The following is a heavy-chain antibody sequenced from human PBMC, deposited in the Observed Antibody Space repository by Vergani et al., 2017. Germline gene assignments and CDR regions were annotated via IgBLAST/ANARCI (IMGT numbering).Heavy chain of an antibody. Sequence: QVQLVQSGAEVKKPGASVKVSCKASGYTFTGYYMHWVRQAPGQGLEWMGWINPNSGGTNYAQKFQGRVTMTTDTSTSTAYMELRSLRSDDTAVYYCARDPGLADPEAAFDIWGQGTMVTVSS. V-gene: IGHV1-2*02. CDR3: ARDPGLADPEAAFDI. CDR1: GYTFTGYY. CDR2: INPNSGGT. D-gene: IGHD6-19*01. J-gene: IGHJ3*02.